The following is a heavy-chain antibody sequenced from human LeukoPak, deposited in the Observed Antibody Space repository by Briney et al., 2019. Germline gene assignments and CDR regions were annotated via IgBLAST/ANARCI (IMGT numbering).Heavy chain of an antibody. Sequence: PSETLSLTCIVAGSSINSGYYWGWIRQPPGKGLEWIGTISDRGNTYNNPALKSRGTISVDTSKNQLSLKLTSVTAADTAVYYCARLPGASRPRYYFDYWGQGTLVTVSS. CDR2: ISDRGNT. V-gene: IGHV4-38-2*02. J-gene: IGHJ4*02. CDR1: GSSINSGYY. CDR3: ARLPGASRPRYYFDY. D-gene: IGHD6-6*01.